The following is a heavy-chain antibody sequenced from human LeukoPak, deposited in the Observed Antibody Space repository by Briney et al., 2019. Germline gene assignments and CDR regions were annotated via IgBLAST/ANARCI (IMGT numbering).Heavy chain of an antibody. CDR1: GFTVSSNY. CDR3: ARAFRGVEDY. Sequence: PGGSLRLSCAASGFTVSSNYMSWVRQAPGKGLEWVSVIYSGGSTYYADSVKGRLTISRDNSKNTLYLQMNSLRAEDTAVYYCARAFRGVEDYWGQGTLVTVSS. CDR2: IYSGGST. J-gene: IGHJ4*02. V-gene: IGHV3-53*01. D-gene: IGHD3-10*01.